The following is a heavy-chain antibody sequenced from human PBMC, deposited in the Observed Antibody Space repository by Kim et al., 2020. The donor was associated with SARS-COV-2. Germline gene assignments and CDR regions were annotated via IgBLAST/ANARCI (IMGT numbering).Heavy chain of an antibody. CDR1: GGTFRRQA. V-gene: IGHV1-69*13. Sequence: SVKVSCKASGGTFRRQAFSWVRQAPGQGLEWLGGIVPMFGTAKYSQKFQGRVTITADESTTTVNMEVNNLRSEDTAVYYCATDDDVVVVVPAPMDVWGQGTTVTVSS. D-gene: IGHD2-2*01. J-gene: IGHJ6*02. CDR3: ATDDDVVVVVPAPMDV. CDR2: IVPMFGTA.